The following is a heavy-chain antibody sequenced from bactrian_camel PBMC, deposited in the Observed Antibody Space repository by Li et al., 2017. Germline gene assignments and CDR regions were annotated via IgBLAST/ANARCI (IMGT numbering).Heavy chain of an antibody. J-gene: IGHJ4*01. D-gene: IGHD4*01. CDR3: AADLSCPRSGEDFAAEYSDYVDELHE. CDR2: IDAGGGNT. V-gene: IGHV3S40*01. CDR1: TLPYVSMY. Sequence: VQLVESGGGSAQPGGSLRLSCGLSTLPYVSMYLAWFRQGSGQEREGVAAIDAGGGNTYYAASVKGRFTISQDNPKNTVHLQMNSLKPEDTAMYYCAADLSCPRSGEDFAAEYSDYVDELHEWGQGTQVTVS.